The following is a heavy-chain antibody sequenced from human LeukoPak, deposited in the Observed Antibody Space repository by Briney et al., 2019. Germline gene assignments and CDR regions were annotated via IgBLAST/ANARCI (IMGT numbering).Heavy chain of an antibody. Sequence: GGSPRLSCAASGFTLSDYSVNWVRQAPGKGVALVSYSSGSISTIYYADSVKGRFTISRDNAKNSLYLQMNSLRDANTAVYYCVRILTVGAFDYWGQGTLVTVSS. V-gene: IGHV3-48*02. J-gene: IGHJ4*02. D-gene: IGHD7-27*01. CDR3: VRILTVGAFDY. CDR1: GFTLSDYS. CDR2: SSGSISTI.